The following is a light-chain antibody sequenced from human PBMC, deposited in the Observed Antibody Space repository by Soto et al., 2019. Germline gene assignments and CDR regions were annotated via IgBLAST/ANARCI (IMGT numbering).Light chain of an antibody. CDR2: DNN. CDR1: RSNIGAGYD. CDR3: HSYDVSLSGPV. V-gene: IGLV1-40*01. J-gene: IGLJ2*01. Sequence: QPVLTQPPSVSGAPGQRVTISCTGSRSNIGAGYDVHWYQQLPGTAPKVLIYDNNNRPSGVPDRFSGSKSGTSASLAITGLQAEDEADYYCHSYDVSLSGPVFGGGTKLTVL.